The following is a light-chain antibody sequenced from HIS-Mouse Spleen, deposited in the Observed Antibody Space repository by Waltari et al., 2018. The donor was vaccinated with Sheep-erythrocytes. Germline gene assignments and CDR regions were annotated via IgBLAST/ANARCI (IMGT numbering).Light chain of an antibody. CDR1: KGISSY. CDR2: AAS. V-gene: IGKV1-9*01. CDR3: QQLNSYPHT. J-gene: IGKJ2*01. Sequence: DIQLTQSPSFLSASVGDRVHITCRASKGISSYLAWYQQKPGKAPKLLIYAASTLQSGVPSRFSGSGSGTEFTLTISSLQPEDFATYYCQQLNSYPHTFGQGTKLEIK.